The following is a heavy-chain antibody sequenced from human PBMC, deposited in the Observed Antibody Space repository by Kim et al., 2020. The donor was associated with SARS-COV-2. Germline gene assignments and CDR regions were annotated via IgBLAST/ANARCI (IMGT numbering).Heavy chain of an antibody. CDR1: GFTFSSYG. J-gene: IGHJ6*02. Sequence: GGSLRLSCAASGFTFSSYGMHWVRQAPGKGLEWVAVICYDGSNKYYADSVKGRFTISRDNSKNTLYLQMNSLRAEDTAVYYCARDGRRIAVAGDGMDVWGQGTTVTVSS. V-gene: IGHV3-33*01. CDR2: ICYDGSNK. D-gene: IGHD6-19*01. CDR3: ARDGRRIAVAGDGMDV.